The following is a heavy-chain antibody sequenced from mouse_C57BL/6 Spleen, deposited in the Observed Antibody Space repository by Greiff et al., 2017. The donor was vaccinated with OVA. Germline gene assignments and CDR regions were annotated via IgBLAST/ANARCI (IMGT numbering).Heavy chain of an antibody. CDR1: GFSLSTSGMG. CDR2: IYWDDDK. J-gene: IGHJ4*01. CDR3: ARVKEDDYEVYYAMDY. V-gene: IGHV8-12*01. D-gene: IGHD2-4*01. Sequence: QVTLKESGPGILQSSQTLSLTCSFSGFSLSTSGMGVSWIRQPSGKGLEWLAHIYWDDDKRYNPSLKSRLTISKDTSRNQVFLKITSVDTADTATYYCARVKEDDYEVYYAMDYWGQGTSVTVSS.